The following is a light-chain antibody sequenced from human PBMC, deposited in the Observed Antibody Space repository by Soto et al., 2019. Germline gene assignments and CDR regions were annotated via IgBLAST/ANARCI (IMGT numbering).Light chain of an antibody. V-gene: IGKV1D-13*01. Sequence: AIQLTQSPSSLSACVGDRVTITFRASQGISSALAWYQQKPGKAPKLLIYDASSLESGVPSRFSGSGSGTDFTLTISSLQPEDFATYYCQQFNNYLITFGQGTRLEIK. CDR3: QQFNNYLIT. J-gene: IGKJ5*01. CDR2: DAS. CDR1: QGISSA.